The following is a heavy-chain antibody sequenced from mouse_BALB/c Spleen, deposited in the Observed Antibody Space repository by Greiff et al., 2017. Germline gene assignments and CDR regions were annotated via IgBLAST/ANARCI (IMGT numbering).Heavy chain of an antibody. CDR2: ISSGGSYT. V-gene: IGHV5-9-3*01. J-gene: IGHJ4*01. CDR1: GFTFSDYY. D-gene: IGHD2-10*01. CDR3: ARHAYYGNYYAMDY. Sequence: EVHLVESGGGLVKPGGSLKLSCAASGFTFSDYYMYWVRQTPEKRLEWVATISSGGSYTYYPDSVKGRFTISRDNAKNTLYLQMSSLRSEDTAMYYCARHAYYGNYYAMDYWGQGTSVTVSS.